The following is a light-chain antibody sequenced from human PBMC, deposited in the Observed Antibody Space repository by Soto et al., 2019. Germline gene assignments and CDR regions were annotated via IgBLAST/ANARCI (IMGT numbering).Light chain of an antibody. V-gene: IGKV1-5*03. CDR1: QSISSW. J-gene: IGKJ1*01. CDR3: QQYYTYPWT. Sequence: DIQKTQSPSTLSASVGDRVTITCRASQSISSWLAWYQQRPGKAPKLLIYKASNLESGVPSRFSGSGSGTELTLTISSLHPDDFATYYCQQYYTYPWTFGPGTRWIS. CDR2: KAS.